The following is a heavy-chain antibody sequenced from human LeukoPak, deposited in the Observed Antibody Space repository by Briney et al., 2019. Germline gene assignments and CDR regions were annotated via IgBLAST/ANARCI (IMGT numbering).Heavy chain of an antibody. CDR3: ARVDSGTYYMPFDY. CDR2: IYHSGTT. CDR1: GGSLIPYY. V-gene: IGHV4-59*01. J-gene: IGHJ4*02. D-gene: IGHD1-26*01. Sequence: SETLSLTCTVSGGSLIPYYWSWIRQPPGKGLEWIGYIYHSGTTNYSPPLKGRATLSVDTSKNQISLRLSSVAAADTAVYFCARVDSGTYYMPFDYWGQGSLVTVSS.